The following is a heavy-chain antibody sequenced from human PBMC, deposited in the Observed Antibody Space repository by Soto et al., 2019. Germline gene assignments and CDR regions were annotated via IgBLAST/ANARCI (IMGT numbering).Heavy chain of an antibody. CDR3: AHDSSNCSFDY. V-gene: IGHV2-5*02. CDR1: GFSLSTSGMG. D-gene: IGHD6-13*01. CDR2: IYWDDDK. J-gene: IGHJ4*02. Sequence: QITLKESGPTLVKPTQTLTLTCTFSGFSLSTSGMGVGWIRQPPGKALEWLALIYWDDDKRYTPSLKSRLTXTXXSSKNQVVLTMTHMDPVDTATDYCAHDSSNCSFDYWGQGTLVTVSS.